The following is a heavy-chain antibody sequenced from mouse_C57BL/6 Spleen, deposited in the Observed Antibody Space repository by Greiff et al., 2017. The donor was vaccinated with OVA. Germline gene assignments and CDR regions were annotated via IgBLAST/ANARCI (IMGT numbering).Heavy chain of an antibody. CDR1: GYSFTGYY. Sequence: EVQLQQSGPELVKPGASVKISCKASGYSFTGYYMNWVKQSPEKSLEWIGEINPSTGGTTYNQMFKAMATLTVDKSSSTAYMQLKSLTSEDSAVYYCAGRVDYDGDYYAMDYWGQGTSVTVSS. D-gene: IGHD2-4*01. CDR2: INPSTGGT. V-gene: IGHV1-42*01. CDR3: AGRVDYDGDYYAMDY. J-gene: IGHJ4*01.